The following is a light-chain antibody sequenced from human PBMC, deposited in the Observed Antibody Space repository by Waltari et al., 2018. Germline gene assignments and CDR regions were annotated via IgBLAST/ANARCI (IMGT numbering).Light chain of an antibody. CDR1: QYISSW. Sequence: DLQMTQSPSSVSASVGDRVTIPCRASQYISSWLAWYQQKPGKAPELLIYGASSLQSGVPSRFSGSGSGTHFTLTISSLQPEDFATYYCQQANSFPYTFGQGTKLEIK. CDR2: GAS. CDR3: QQANSFPYT. J-gene: IGKJ2*01. V-gene: IGKV1-12*01.